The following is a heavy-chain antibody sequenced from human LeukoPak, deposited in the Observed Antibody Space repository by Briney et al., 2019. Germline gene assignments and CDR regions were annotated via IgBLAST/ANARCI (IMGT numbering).Heavy chain of an antibody. CDR1: GYTFTGYY. CDR2: IDPSDSYT. D-gene: IGHD6-19*01. J-gene: IGHJ1*01. V-gene: IGHV5-10-1*01. Sequence: ASVKVSCKTSGYTFTGYYMHWVRQMPGKGLEWMGRIDPSDSYTNYSPSFQGHVTISADKSISTAYLQWSSLKASDTAMYYCAGAGIAVAGNAEYFQHWGQGTLVTVSS. CDR3: AGAGIAVAGNAEYFQH.